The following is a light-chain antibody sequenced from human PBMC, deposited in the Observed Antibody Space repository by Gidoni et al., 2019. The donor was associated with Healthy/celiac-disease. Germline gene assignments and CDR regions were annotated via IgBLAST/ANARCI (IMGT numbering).Light chain of an antibody. J-gene: IGKJ1*01. Sequence: DIVMTQSPDALAASLGERATINCKASQRVLYSSTNKNYLAWYQQKPGQPPKLLIYWASTRESGVPDRFSGSGSGTDFTLTISSLQAEDLAVYYCQQYYSTPPLTFXXXTKVEIK. CDR2: WAS. CDR3: QQYYSTPPLT. CDR1: QRVLYSSTNKNY. V-gene: IGKV4-1*01.